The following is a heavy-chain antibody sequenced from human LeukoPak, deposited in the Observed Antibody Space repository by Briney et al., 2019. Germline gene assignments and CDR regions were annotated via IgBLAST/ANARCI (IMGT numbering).Heavy chain of an antibody. CDR3: ARHASGYSSGWSSLAYYFDY. D-gene: IGHD6-19*01. CDR2: IIPIFGTA. CDR1: GGTFISYA. V-gene: IGHV1-69*05. Sequence: PWASVKLSCKASGGTFISYAISWVRQAPGQGLEWMGGIIPIFGTANYAQKFQGRVTITTDESTSTAYMELSSLRSEDTAVYYCARHASGYSSGWSSLAYYFDYWGQGTLVTVSS. J-gene: IGHJ4*02.